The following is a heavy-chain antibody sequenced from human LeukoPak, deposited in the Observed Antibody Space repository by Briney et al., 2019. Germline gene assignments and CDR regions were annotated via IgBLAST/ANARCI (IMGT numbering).Heavy chain of an antibody. CDR1: GFTFSSYA. CDR2: ISSNGGST. J-gene: IGHJ6*02. Sequence: GGSLRLSCAASGFTFSSYAMHWVRQAPGKGLEYVSAISSNGGSTYYANSVKGRFTISRDNSKNTLYLQMGSLRAEDMAVYYCASHSSNWRYYYFGMDVWGQGTTVTVSS. CDR3: ASHSSNWRYYYFGMDV. V-gene: IGHV3-64*01. D-gene: IGHD6-13*01.